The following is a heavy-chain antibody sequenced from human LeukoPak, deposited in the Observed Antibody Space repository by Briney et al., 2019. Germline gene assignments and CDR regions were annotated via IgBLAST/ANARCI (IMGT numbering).Heavy chain of an antibody. Sequence: ASVKVSCKASGGTFSSYAISWVRQAPGQGLEWMRGIIPIFGTANYAQKFQGRVTITADESTSTAYMELSSLRSEDTAVYYCARRIAVAGSVYLDYWGQGTLVTVSS. J-gene: IGHJ4*02. D-gene: IGHD6-19*01. CDR3: ARRIAVAGSVYLDY. CDR2: IIPIFGTA. CDR1: GGTFSSYA. V-gene: IGHV1-69*13.